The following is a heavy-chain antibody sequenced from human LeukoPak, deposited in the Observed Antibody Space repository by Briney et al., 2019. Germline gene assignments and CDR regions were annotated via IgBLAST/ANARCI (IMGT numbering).Heavy chain of an antibody. Sequence: GASVKVSCKASGGTFSSYAISWVRQAPGQGLEWMGGIIPIFGTANYAQKFQGRVTITADKSTSTAYMELSSLRSEDTAVYYCARDRGRAAAVNYYYYMDVWGKGTTVTVSS. CDR1: GGTFSSYA. CDR2: IIPIFGTA. J-gene: IGHJ6*03. CDR3: ARDRGRAAAVNYYYYMDV. D-gene: IGHD6-13*01. V-gene: IGHV1-69*06.